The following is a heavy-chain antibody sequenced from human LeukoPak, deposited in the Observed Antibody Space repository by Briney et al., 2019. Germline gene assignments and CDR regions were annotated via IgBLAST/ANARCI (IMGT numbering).Heavy chain of an antibody. CDR3: ARRAPGRNFDY. D-gene: IGHD2-2*01. Sequence: PSETLSLTCTVSGGSISSSSYYWGWIRQPPGKGLEWIGSICYSGSTYYNPSLKSRVTISVDTSKNQFSLKLSSVTAADTAVYYCARRAPGRNFDYWGQGTLVTVSS. CDR1: GGSISSSSYY. CDR2: ICYSGST. V-gene: IGHV4-39*01. J-gene: IGHJ4*02.